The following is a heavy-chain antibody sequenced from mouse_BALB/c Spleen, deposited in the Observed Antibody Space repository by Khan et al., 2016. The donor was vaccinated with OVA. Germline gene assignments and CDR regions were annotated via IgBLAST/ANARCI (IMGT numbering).Heavy chain of an antibody. J-gene: IGHJ2*01. CDR1: GFSFSSYS. D-gene: IGHD2-3*01. Sequence: VELVESGGGLVRPGGSLKLSCAASGFSFSSYSMSWVRQTPETRLEWVATISSGGTYTYYPDSVKGRFTISRDNAKNTLYLQMSSLKSEDKAMYYDPRHRGYYSHKPYFDYWGQGSTLTGSS. CDR3: PRHRGYYSHKPYFDY. CDR2: ISSGGTYT. V-gene: IGHV5-6-4*01.